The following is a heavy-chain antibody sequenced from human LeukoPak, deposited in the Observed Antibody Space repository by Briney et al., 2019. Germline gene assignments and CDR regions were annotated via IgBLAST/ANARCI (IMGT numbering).Heavy chain of an antibody. D-gene: IGHD2/OR15-2a*01. V-gene: IGHV3-74*01. CDR2: VNSDGSWT. CDR1: GSYW. J-gene: IGHJ4*02. CDR3: VSFYETY. Sequence: GGSLRLSCAASGSYWMHWVRQAPGKGLVWVSHVNSDGSWTGYADSVKGRFTISKDNAKNTVYLQMNNLRAEDTAVYYCVSFYETYWGRGTLVTVSS.